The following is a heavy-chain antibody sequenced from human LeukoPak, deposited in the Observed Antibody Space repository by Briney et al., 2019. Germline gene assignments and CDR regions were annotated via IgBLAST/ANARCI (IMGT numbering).Heavy chain of an antibody. CDR3: ARGGDYRFDY. D-gene: IGHD4-17*01. J-gene: IGHJ4*02. V-gene: IGHV4-31*03. CDR1: GGSISSGGYY. Sequence: KSSETLSLTCTVSGGSISSGGYYWSWIRQHPGKGLEWIGYIYYSGSTYYNPSLKSRVTISVDTSKNQFSLKLSSVTAADTAVYYCARGGDYRFDYWGQGTLVTVSS. CDR2: IYYSGST.